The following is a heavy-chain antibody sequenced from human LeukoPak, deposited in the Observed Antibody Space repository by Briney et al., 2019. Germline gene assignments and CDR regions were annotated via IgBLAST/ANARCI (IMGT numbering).Heavy chain of an antibody. CDR3: ARAVVPAAIRDYYYMDV. CDR1: GGSISSYY. J-gene: IGHJ6*03. Sequence: SETLSLTCTVSGGSISSYYWSWIRQPAGKGLEWIGRIYTSGSTNYNPSLKSRVTMSVDTSKNQFSLKLSSVTAADTAVYYCARAVVPAAIRDYYYMDVWGKGTTVTVSS. V-gene: IGHV4-4*07. D-gene: IGHD2-2*02. CDR2: IYTSGST.